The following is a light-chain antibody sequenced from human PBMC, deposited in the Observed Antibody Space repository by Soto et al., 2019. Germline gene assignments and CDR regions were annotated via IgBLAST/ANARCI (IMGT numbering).Light chain of an antibody. CDR3: SSYTYRSTLV. CDR1: SSDVGGYNY. V-gene: IGLV2-14*01. J-gene: IGLJ2*01. Sequence: QSALTQPASVSGSPGQSITISCTGTSSDVGGYNYVSWYQQLPGKAPKLIIYDVSHRPSGVSNLFSGSKSGNSASLTISGLQAEDEADYYCSSYTYRSTLVFGGGTKLTVL. CDR2: DVS.